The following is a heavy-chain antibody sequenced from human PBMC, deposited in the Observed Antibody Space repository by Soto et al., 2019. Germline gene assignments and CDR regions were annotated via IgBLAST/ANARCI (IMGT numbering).Heavy chain of an antibody. CDR2: ISVSGGT. J-gene: IGHJ4*02. CDR3: AKSQSKESSFDY. CDR1: GFTFSIYA. Sequence: GGSVRLSCAASGFTFSIYAMNWVRQAPGKGPEWVSHISVSGGTYYADSVKGRFTISRDNSKNTLFLQMKSLRAEDTAVYYCAKSQSKESSFDYSVQGTPVTVSS. V-gene: IGHV3-23*01. D-gene: IGHD3-10*01.